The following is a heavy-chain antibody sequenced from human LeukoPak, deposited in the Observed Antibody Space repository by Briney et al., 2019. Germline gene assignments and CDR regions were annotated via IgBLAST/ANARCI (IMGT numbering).Heavy chain of an antibody. V-gene: IGHV3-23*01. CDR2: ISGSGGST. J-gene: IGHJ4*02. D-gene: IGHD5-24*01. Sequence: PGGSLRLSCAASGFTFSSYAMSWVRQAPGKGLEWVSAISGSGGSTYYADSVKGRFTISRDNSRNTLYLQMNSLRAEDTAVYFCARDGSAYNLDYWGQGVLVTVSS. CDR3: ARDGSAYNLDY. CDR1: GFTFSSYA.